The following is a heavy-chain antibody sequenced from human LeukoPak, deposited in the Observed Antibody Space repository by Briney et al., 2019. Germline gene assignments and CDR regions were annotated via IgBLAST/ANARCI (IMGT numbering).Heavy chain of an antibody. D-gene: IGHD6-19*01. CDR1: GGSISSSNW. V-gene: IGHV4-4*02. CDR2: IYHSGST. Sequence: SGTLSLTCAVSGGSISSSNWWSWVRQPPGKGLEWIGEIYHSGSTNYNPSLKGRVTISVDKSKNQFSLKLSSVTAADTAVYYCARLGSSGWYSYFDYWGQGTLVTVSS. CDR3: ARLGSSGWYSYFDY. J-gene: IGHJ4*02.